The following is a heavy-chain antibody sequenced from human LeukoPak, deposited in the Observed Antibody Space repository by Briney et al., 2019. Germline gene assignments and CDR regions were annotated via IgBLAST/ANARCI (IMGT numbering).Heavy chain of an antibody. V-gene: IGHV3-48*04. CDR2: ISSSSRTI. D-gene: IGHD6-13*01. CDR1: GFTFSSYG. Sequence: GGSLRLSCAASGFTFSSYGMHWVRQAPGKGLEWVSYISSSSRTIYYADSVKGRFTISRDNAKNSLYLQMNSLRAEDTAVYYCAREGIAAAPGAFDIWGQGTMVTVSS. J-gene: IGHJ3*02. CDR3: AREGIAAAPGAFDI.